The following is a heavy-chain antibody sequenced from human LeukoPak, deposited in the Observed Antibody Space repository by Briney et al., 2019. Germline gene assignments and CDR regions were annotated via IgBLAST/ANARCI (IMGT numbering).Heavy chain of an antibody. CDR3: ARVEPYDSSGYYPLDFDY. CDR2: IYYSGST. D-gene: IGHD3-22*01. Sequence: SETLSLTCTVSGGSISSYYWSWIRQPPGKGLEWIGYIYYSGSTNYNPSLKSRVTISVDTSKNQFSLKLSSVTAADTAVYYCARVEPYDSSGYYPLDFDYWGQGTLVTVSS. CDR1: GGSISSYY. J-gene: IGHJ4*02. V-gene: IGHV4-59*12.